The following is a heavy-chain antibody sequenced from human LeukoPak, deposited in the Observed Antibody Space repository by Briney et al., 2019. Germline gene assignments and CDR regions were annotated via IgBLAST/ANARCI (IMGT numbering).Heavy chain of an antibody. CDR2: IRSKANSYAT. Sequence: GGSLRLSCAASGFTFSSYAMHWVRQASGKGLEWVGRIRSKANSYATAYAASVKGRFTISRDDSKNTAYLQMNSLKTEDTAVYYCTRPYEGIAVAGTHYWGQGTLVTVSS. J-gene: IGHJ4*02. D-gene: IGHD6-19*01. V-gene: IGHV3-73*01. CDR1: GFTFSSYA. CDR3: TRPYEGIAVAGTHY.